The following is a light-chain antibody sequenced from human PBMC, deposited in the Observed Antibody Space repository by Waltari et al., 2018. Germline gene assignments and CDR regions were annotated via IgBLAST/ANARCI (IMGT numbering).Light chain of an antibody. J-gene: IGKJ5*01. CDR2: DTS. Sequence: EIVLTQSPGTLSLSPGERVTLSCRASQSVRNSLSWYQQKPGQAPRLLIHDTSNRATGIPARVSGSGSGTDFTLTISSLEPEDFAVYYCQQRSNFGQGTRLDI. V-gene: IGKV3-11*01. CDR1: QSVRNS. CDR3: QQRSN.